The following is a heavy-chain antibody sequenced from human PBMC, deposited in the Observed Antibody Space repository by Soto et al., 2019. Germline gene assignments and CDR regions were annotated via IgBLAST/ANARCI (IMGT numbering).Heavy chain of an antibody. D-gene: IGHD3-3*01. CDR1: GYTFTIYG. V-gene: IGHV1-18*01. J-gene: IGHJ5*02. CDR2: ISAYNGNT. Sequence: ASVKVSCKASGYTFTIYGISWVLQAPGQGLEWMGWISAYNGNTNYAQKLQGRVTMTTDTSTSTAYMELRSLRSDDTAAYYCARDLYDFWSGYLSSWFDPWGQGTLVTVSS. CDR3: ARDLYDFWSGYLSSWFDP.